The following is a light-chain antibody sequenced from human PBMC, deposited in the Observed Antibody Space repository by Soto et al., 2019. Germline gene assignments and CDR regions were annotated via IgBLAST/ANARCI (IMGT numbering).Light chain of an antibody. CDR3: QQYGSSPRVT. CDR1: QGVSSS. J-gene: IGKJ5*01. Sequence: EIVMTPSPVTLSVSPGERATLSCRASQGVSSSLAWYQQKPGQAPRLLIYGVSSRATGIPDRFSGSGSGTDFTLTISRLEPEDFAVYFCQQYGSSPRVTFGHGTRLEIK. CDR2: GVS. V-gene: IGKV3-20*01.